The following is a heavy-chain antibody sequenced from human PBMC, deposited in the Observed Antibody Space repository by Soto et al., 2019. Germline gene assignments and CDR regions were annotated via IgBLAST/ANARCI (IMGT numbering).Heavy chain of an antibody. V-gene: IGHV3-74*01. D-gene: IGHD2-8*01. CDR2: IESDGRGT. CDR3: ARDSMKGRFDP. Sequence: GRPLTXSXPAXVLTFSTSWLHFVNQAPGKGVVWVSRIESDGRGTTYADSVKGRFTISRDNAKNTLYLQMNNLRAEDTAVYYCARDSMKGRFDPWGQGTLVTVSS. J-gene: IGHJ5*02. CDR1: VLTFSTSW.